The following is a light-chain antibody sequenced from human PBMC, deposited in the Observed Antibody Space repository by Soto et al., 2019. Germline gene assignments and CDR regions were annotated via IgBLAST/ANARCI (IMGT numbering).Light chain of an antibody. Sequence: EIVLTQSPATLSLSPGERATLSCRASQSVSSYLAWYQQQPGQAPRLLIYDASNRATGIPARFSGSGSGTDFTLTISSLVPEDFAVYYCQQRSNWPLTFGGGTKVDIK. CDR1: QSVSSY. V-gene: IGKV3-11*01. CDR3: QQRSNWPLT. CDR2: DAS. J-gene: IGKJ4*01.